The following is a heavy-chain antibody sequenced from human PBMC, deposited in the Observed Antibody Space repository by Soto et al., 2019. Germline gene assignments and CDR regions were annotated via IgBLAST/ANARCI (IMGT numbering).Heavy chain of an antibody. J-gene: IGHJ4*02. Sequence: PGGSLRLSCAASGFTFSYYGLHWVRQAPGKGLEWVAVIWYDGSNTYYADSVKGRFTISRDNSKNMLYLQMNSLRAEDTAVYYCVRGGGGSYCSGGSCFLDYWGQGDLVTVSS. CDR1: GFTFSYYG. D-gene: IGHD2-15*01. CDR3: VRGGGGSYCSGGSCFLDY. V-gene: IGHV3-33*01. CDR2: IWYDGSNT.